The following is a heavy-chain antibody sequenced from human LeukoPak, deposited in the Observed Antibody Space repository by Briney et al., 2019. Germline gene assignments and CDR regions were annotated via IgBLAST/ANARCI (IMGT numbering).Heavy chain of an antibody. Sequence: GASVKVSCKVSGYTLTELSMHWVRQAPGKGLEWMGGFDPEDGETIYAQKLQGRVTMTEDTSTDTAYMELSSLRSEDTAVYYCATDRPAYDYVWGSFNDAFDIWGQGTMVTVSS. V-gene: IGHV1-24*01. CDR1: GYTLTELS. D-gene: IGHD3-16*01. CDR3: ATDRPAYDYVWGSFNDAFDI. CDR2: FDPEDGET. J-gene: IGHJ3*02.